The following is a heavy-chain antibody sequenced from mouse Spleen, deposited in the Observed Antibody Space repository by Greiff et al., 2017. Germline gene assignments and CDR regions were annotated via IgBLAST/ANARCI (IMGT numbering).Heavy chain of an antibody. V-gene: IGHV2-2*02. J-gene: IGHJ3*01. D-gene: IGHD2-2*01. CDR1: GFSLTSYG. Sequence: VQVVESGPGLVQPSQSLSITCTVSGFSLTSYGVHWVRQSPGKGLEWLGVIWSGGSTDYNAAFISRLSISKDNSKSQVFFKMNSLQANDTAIYYCARSGYDWFAYWGQGTLVTVSA. CDR3: ARSGYDWFAY. CDR2: IWSGGST.